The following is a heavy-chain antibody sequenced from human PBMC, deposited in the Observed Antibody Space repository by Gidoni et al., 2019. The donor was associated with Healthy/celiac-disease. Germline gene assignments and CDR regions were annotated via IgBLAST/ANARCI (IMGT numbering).Heavy chain of an antibody. Sequence: QVQLVQSGAEVKKPGSSVKVSCKASGGTFSSYAISWVRQAPGQGLEWMGGIIPIFGTANYAQKFQGRVTITADESTSTAYMELSSLRSEDTAVYYCARVENYYDSSGYYYGFDYWGQGTLVTVSS. D-gene: IGHD3-22*01. CDR2: IIPIFGTA. CDR3: ARVENYYDSSGYYYGFDY. CDR1: GGTFSSYA. J-gene: IGHJ4*02. V-gene: IGHV1-69*01.